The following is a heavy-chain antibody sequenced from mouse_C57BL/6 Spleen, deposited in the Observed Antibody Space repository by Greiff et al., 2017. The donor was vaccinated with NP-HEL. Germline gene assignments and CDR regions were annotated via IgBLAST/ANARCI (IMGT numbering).Heavy chain of an antibody. V-gene: IGHV1-4*01. CDR3: AGDYADGYYAMDY. J-gene: IGHJ4*01. Sequence: QVQLQQSGAELARPGASVKMSCKASGYTFTSYTMHWVKQRPGQGLEWIGYINPSSGYTKYNQKFKDKATLTADKSSSTAYMQLSSLTSEDSAVYYCAGDYADGYYAMDYWGQGTSVTVSS. CDR1: GYTFTSYT. D-gene: IGHD2-4*01. CDR2: INPSSGYT.